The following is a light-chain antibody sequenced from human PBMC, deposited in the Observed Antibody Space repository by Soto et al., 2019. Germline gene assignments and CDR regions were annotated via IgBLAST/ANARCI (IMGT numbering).Light chain of an antibody. CDR3: QQLRT. CDR2: AAS. Sequence: DIQLTQSPSFLSASVGDRVTITCRASQGISSYLAWYQQKPGKAPKLLIYAASTLQSGVPSRFIGSGSGTVFTLTISSLQPEDFATYYCQQLRTFGQGTKVDIK. CDR1: QGISSY. V-gene: IGKV1-9*01. J-gene: IGKJ1*01.